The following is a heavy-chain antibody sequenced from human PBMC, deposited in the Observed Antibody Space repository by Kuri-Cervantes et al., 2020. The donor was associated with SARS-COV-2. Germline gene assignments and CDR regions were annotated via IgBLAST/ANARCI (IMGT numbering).Heavy chain of an antibody. J-gene: IGHJ6*02. CDR2: INPSGGST. CDR3: ASEGRNIDYYYGMDG. Sequence: ASVKVSCKASGYTFTSYYIHWVRQAPGQGLEWMGIINPSGGSTSYAQKFQGRVTMTRDTSTSTGYMELSSLRSEDTAVYYCASEGRNIDYYYGMDGWGQGTMVTVSS. CDR1: GYTFTSYY. D-gene: IGHD1-14*01. V-gene: IGHV1-46*01.